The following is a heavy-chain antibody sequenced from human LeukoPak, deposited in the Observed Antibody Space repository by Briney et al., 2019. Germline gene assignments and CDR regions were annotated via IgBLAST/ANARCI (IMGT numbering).Heavy chain of an antibody. CDR1: GFTVSSYA. D-gene: IGHD3-22*01. V-gene: IGHV3-13*01. CDR2: LGIAGDT. CDR3: AKGSYYDSSGSFYFDY. J-gene: IGHJ4*02. Sequence: GGSLRLSCAASGFTVSSYAMHWVRQPIGKGLEWVSALGIAGDTFYPGSVKGRFTISRDNSKNTLYVQVNSLGTEDTAAYYYAKGSYYDSSGSFYFDYWGQGTLVTVSS.